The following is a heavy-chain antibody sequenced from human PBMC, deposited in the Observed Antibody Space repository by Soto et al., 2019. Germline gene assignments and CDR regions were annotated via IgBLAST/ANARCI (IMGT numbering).Heavy chain of an antibody. CDR3: AKARPGLLWFGESLNFDY. CDR2: ISGSGGST. V-gene: IGHV3-23*01. J-gene: IGHJ4*02. Sequence: EVQLLESGGGSVQPGGSLRLSCAASGFTFSSYAMSWVRQAPGKGLEWVSAISGSGGSTYYADSVKGRFTISRDNSKNTLYLQMNSLRAEDTAVYYCAKARPGLLWFGESLNFDYWGQGTLVTVSS. CDR1: GFTFSSYA. D-gene: IGHD3-10*01.